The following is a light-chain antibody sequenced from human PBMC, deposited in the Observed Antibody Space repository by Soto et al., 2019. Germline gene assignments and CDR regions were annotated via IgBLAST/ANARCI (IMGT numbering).Light chain of an antibody. CDR1: QSITNNY. CDR3: QQYDNWPLT. Sequence: ETVLTQSPATLSLSPGERATLSCRASQSITNNYLAWYQQKPGQAPRLLIYGASSRATGIPDRFSGSGSGTDFTLTISSLQSEDFAVYYCQQYDNWPLTFGGGTKVDI. J-gene: IGKJ4*01. CDR2: GAS. V-gene: IGKV3-20*01.